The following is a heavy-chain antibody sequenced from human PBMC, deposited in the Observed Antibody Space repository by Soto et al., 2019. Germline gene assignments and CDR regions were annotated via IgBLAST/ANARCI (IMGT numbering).Heavy chain of an antibody. CDR2: ISAYNGNI. CDR1: GYIFPSST. D-gene: IGHD4-17*01. Sequence: QDQLVQSGAEVKKPGASVKVSCKAPGYIFPSSTISWVRQAPGQGLEWMGWISAYNGNIKDAQKFQGRFTMTTDTSTSTAYMELRSLTSDDTAMYYCAIANYGDNDYWGQGTLVTVSS. J-gene: IGHJ4*02. CDR3: AIANYGDNDY. V-gene: IGHV1-18*01.